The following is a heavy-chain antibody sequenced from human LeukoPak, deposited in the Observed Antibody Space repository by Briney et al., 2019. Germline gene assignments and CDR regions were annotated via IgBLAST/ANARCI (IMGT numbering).Heavy chain of an antibody. J-gene: IGHJ3*02. CDR1: HLTFSSYA. D-gene: IGHD5-12*01. Sequence: PGGSLRLSCACPHLTFSSYAMSWVRQAPGKGLEWVSAISGSGGSTYYADSVKGRFTISRDNSKNTLYLQMNSLRAEDTAVYYCAKLGRGPESAFDIWGQGTMVTVSS. CDR3: AKLGRGPESAFDI. CDR2: ISGSGGST. V-gene: IGHV3-23*01.